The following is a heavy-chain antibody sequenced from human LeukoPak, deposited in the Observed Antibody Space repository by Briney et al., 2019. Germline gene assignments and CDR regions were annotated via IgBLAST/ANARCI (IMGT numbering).Heavy chain of an antibody. J-gene: IGHJ4*02. CDR1: GYSFTNYW. Sequence: GESLKISCKGSGYSFTNYWIDWVRQMPGKGLEWMGIIYPGDSDTRYSPSFQGQVTIPAGKSISTAYLQWSSLKASDTAMYYCARQVGDYYDSSGYSLDWGQGTLVTVSS. CDR2: IYPGDSDT. V-gene: IGHV5-51*01. D-gene: IGHD3-22*01. CDR3: ARQVGDYYDSSGYSLD.